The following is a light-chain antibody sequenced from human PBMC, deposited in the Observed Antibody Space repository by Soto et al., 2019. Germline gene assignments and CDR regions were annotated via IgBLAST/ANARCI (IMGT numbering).Light chain of an antibody. Sequence: DIQMTQSPSSLSASVGDRVTITCQASQDIGNYLNWYKQKPGKAPKLLIYGASNSETGVPSRFSGSGSGTDFTFTISSLQPEDFATYYCQQYNNVPITFAQGTRLEIK. J-gene: IGKJ5*01. CDR3: QQYNNVPIT. CDR1: QDIGNY. V-gene: IGKV1-33*01. CDR2: GAS.